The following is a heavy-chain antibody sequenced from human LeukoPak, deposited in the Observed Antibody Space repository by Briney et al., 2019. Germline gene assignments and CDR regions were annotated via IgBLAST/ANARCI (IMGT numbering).Heavy chain of an antibody. CDR3: ARGANCSGGSCYTPKY. V-gene: IGHV3-21*01. J-gene: IGHJ4*02. CDR1: GFSFSDYR. Sequence: GGSLRLSCAASGFSFSDYRMNWVRQAPGEGLEWVSSISSGSSHIYYADSVKGRFTISRDNAKDLLYLQMNSLRAEDTAAYYCARGANCSGGSCYTPKYWGQGTLVTVSS. CDR2: ISSGSSHI. D-gene: IGHD2-15*01.